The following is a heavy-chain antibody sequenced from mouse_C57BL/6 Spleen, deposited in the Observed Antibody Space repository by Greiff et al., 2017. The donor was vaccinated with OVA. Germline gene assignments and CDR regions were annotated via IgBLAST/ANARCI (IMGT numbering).Heavy chain of an antibody. Sequence: VKLVESGAELMKPGASVKLSCKATGYTFTGYWIEWVKQRPGHGLEWIGEILPGSGSTNYNEKFKGKATFTADTSSNTAYMQLSSLTTEDSAIYYCARDSYYGSSYDYYAMDYWGQGTSVTVSS. D-gene: IGHD1-1*01. CDR2: ILPGSGST. CDR3: ARDSYYGSSYDYYAMDY. CDR1: GYTFTGYW. V-gene: IGHV1-9*01. J-gene: IGHJ4*01.